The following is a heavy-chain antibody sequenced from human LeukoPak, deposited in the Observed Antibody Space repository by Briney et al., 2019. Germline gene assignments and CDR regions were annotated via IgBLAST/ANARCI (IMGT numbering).Heavy chain of an antibody. Sequence: GGSLRLSCAASGFTFSSYAMSWVRQAPGKGLEWVSGISGSGGSTYYADSVKGRFTISRDNSKNTLYLQMSSLRAEDTALYYCATRNFYYSFDYWGQGTLVTVSS. V-gene: IGHV3-23*01. CDR1: GFTFSSYA. J-gene: IGHJ4*02. CDR3: ATRNFYYSFDY. D-gene: IGHD2-15*01. CDR2: ISGSGGST.